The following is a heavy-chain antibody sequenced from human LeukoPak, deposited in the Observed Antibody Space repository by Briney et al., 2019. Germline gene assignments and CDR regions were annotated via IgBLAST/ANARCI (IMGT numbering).Heavy chain of an antibody. CDR3: AKSRDGYNYYFDY. CDR1: GFTFNDYA. CDR2: ITWNSGSI. Sequence: TGGSLRLSCAASGFTFNDYAIHWVRHAPGKGLEWVSGITWNSGSIGYADSVKGRFTISRDNAKNSLYLQMNSLRAEDTAFYYCAKSRDGYNYYFDYGGQGPRVTVSS. J-gene: IGHJ4*02. V-gene: IGHV3-9*01. D-gene: IGHD5-24*01.